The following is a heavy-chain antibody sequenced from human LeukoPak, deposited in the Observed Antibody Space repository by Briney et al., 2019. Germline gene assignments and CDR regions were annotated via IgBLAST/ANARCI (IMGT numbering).Heavy chain of an antibody. D-gene: IGHD6-19*01. J-gene: IGHJ6*03. CDR3: ARGRVAGNCYYYYMDV. CDR2: IIPIFGTA. Sequence: SVKVSCKASGGTFSSYAISWVRQAPGQGLEWMGGIIPIFGTANYAQKFQGRVTITADESTSTAYMELSSLRSEDTAVYYCARGRVAGNCYYYYMDVWGKGTTVTISS. CDR1: GGTFSSYA. V-gene: IGHV1-69*13.